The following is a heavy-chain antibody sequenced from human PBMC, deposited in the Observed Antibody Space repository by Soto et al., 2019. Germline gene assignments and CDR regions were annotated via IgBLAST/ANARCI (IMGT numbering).Heavy chain of an antibody. Sequence: QVQLQQWGAGLLKPSETLSLTCAVFGGSFSGYYWSWIRQPPGKGLEWIGEINHSGSTNYNPSLKSRVIISVDTSKNQFSLKLSSVTAADTAVYYCARSNREGLTGTTWLYYFDYWGQGTLVTVSS. CDR1: GGSFSGYY. J-gene: IGHJ4*02. CDR3: ARSNREGLTGTTWLYYFDY. D-gene: IGHD1-20*01. V-gene: IGHV4-34*01. CDR2: INHSGST.